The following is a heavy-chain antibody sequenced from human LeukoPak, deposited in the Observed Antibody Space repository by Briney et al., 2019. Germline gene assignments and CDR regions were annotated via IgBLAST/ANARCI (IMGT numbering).Heavy chain of an antibody. J-gene: IGHJ5*02. CDR2: IRQDGSER. CDR1: GFTFGKYW. D-gene: IGHD3-22*01. V-gene: IGHV3-7*01. Sequence: GGSLRLSCVASGFTFGKYWMSWVRQAPGKGLEWVANIRQDGSERSYVGSVKGRFTISRDNAKNLLYLQMSSLRAEDTAVYYCASPLYYYDSSGYYSAWGQGTLVTVSS. CDR3: ASPLYYYDSSGYYSA.